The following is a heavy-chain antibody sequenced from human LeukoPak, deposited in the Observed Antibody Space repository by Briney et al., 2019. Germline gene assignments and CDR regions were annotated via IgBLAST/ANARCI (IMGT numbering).Heavy chain of an antibody. Sequence: SETLSLTCTVSGGSVSGYYWSWIRQPPGKGLGWIGYIYYSGDTNYNPSLKSRLIMSLDTSKNHFSLKLNSVTAADTAVYYCARHKDSGDYPLDYWGQGILVSVSS. D-gene: IGHD4-17*01. V-gene: IGHV4-59*02. CDR1: GGSVSGYY. CDR3: ARHKDSGDYPLDY. CDR2: IYYSGDT. J-gene: IGHJ4*02.